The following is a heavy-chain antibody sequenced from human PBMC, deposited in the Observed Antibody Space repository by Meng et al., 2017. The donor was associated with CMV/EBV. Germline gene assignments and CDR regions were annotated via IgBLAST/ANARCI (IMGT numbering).Heavy chain of an antibody. CDR2: IIPIFVTA. Sequence: SVKVSCKASGGTFSSYAISWVRQAPGQGLEWMGGIIPIFVTANSAQKFQGRVTITTDESTSTAYMELSSLRSEDTAVYYCARVVGADHFDYWGQGTLVTVSS. J-gene: IGHJ4*02. CDR1: GGTFSSYA. D-gene: IGHD1-26*01. CDR3: ARVVGADHFDY. V-gene: IGHV1-69*05.